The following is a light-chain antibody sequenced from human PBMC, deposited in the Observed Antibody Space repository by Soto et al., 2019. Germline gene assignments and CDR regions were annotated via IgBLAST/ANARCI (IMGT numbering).Light chain of an antibody. V-gene: IGKV1-12*01. CDR1: QGIDRW. Sequence: DIQMTQSPSSLSASVGDRVTITCRASQGIDRWLAWYQQKPGEDPKVLIYAASSLRSGVPSRFSGSGYGTDFSLTISSLQPEDLATYYCKQSKSFPLTFGGGTKVDIK. CDR2: AAS. J-gene: IGKJ4*01. CDR3: KQSKSFPLT.